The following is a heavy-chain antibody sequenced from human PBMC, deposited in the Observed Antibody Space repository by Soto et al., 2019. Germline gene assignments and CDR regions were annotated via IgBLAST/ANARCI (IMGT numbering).Heavy chain of an antibody. J-gene: IGHJ6*02. CDR3: ARLSSGFPEKKHYYYHYGMDV. CDR1: GGTFSSYA. CDR2: IIPIFGTA. Sequence: SVKVSCKASGGTFSSYAISWVRQAPGQGLEWMGGIIPIFGTANYAQKFQGRVTITADESTSTAYVELSSLRSEDTAVYYCARLSSGFPEKKHYYYHYGMDVWGQGTTVTVSS. V-gene: IGHV1-69*13. D-gene: IGHD3-22*01.